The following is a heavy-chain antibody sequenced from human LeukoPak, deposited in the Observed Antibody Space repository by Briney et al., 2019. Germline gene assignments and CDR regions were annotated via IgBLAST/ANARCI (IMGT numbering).Heavy chain of an antibody. CDR3: ARALIDYGDYAYYFDY. Sequence: SETLSLTCTVSGGSISSYYWSWIRQPPGKGLEWIGYIYYSGSTNYNPSLKSRVTISVDTSKNQFSLKLSSVTAADTAVYYCARALIDYGDYAYYFDYWGQGTLVTVSS. J-gene: IGHJ4*02. CDR2: IYYSGST. D-gene: IGHD4-17*01. CDR1: GGSISSYY. V-gene: IGHV4-59*01.